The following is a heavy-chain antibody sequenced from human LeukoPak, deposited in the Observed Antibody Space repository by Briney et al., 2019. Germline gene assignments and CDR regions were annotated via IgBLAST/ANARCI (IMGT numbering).Heavy chain of an antibody. CDR2: ITGSGTST. CDR1: GFTFSSYG. V-gene: IGHV3-23*01. Sequence: GGSLRLFCAASGFTFSSYGMSWVRQAPGKGLEWVSGITGSGTSTFYADSVKGRSTISRDNSKNTLYLQMNSLRAEDTAVYYCAKNGDYWGQGTLVTVSS. CDR3: AKNGDY. D-gene: IGHD2-8*01. J-gene: IGHJ4*02.